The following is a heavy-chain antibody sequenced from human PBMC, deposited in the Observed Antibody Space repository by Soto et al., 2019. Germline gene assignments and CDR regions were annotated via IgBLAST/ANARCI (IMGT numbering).Heavy chain of an antibody. V-gene: IGHV3-49*03. J-gene: IGHJ3*02. D-gene: IGHD1-1*01. CDR3: TTAVTTDFDAFDI. CDR1: GFTFGDYA. Sequence: GGSLRLSCTASGFTFGDYAMSWFRQAPGKGLEWVGFIRSKAYGGTTEYAASVKGRFTISRDDSKSIAYLQMNSLKTEDTAVYYCTTAVTTDFDAFDIWGQGTMVTVSS. CDR2: IRSKAYGGTT.